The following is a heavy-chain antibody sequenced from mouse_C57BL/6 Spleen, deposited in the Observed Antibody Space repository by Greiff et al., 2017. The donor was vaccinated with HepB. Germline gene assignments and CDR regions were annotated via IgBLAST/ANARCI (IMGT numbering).Heavy chain of an antibody. CDR1: GFTFSDYG. CDR3: ARTRRHYFDY. J-gene: IGHJ2*01. V-gene: IGHV5-17*01. Sequence: DVKLVESGGGLVKPGGSLKLSCAASGFTFSDYGMHWVRQAPEKGLEWVAYISSGSSTIYYADTVKGRFTISRDNAKNTLFLQMTSLRSEDTAMYYCARTRRHYFDYWGQGTTLTVSS. CDR2: ISSGSSTI.